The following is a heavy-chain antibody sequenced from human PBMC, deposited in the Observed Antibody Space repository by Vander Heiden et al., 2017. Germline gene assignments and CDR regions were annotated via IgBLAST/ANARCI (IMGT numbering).Heavy chain of an antibody. D-gene: IGHD6-19*01. CDR2: ISYDGSNK. Sequence: QVQLVESGGGVVQPGRSLRLSCAASGFTFSGYAMHWVRQAPGKGLEWVAVISYDGSNKYYADSVKGRFTISRDNSKNTLYLQMNSLRAEDTAVYYCARDWFLAYSSGWYGWFDPWGQGTLVTVSS. CDR3: ARDWFLAYSSGWYGWFDP. CDR1: GFTFSGYA. V-gene: IGHV3-30-3*01. J-gene: IGHJ5*02.